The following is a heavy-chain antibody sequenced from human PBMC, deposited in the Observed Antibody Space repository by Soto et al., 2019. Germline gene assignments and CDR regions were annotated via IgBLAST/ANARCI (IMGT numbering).Heavy chain of an antibody. D-gene: IGHD2-8*01. CDR1: GASINSHY. J-gene: IGHJ4*02. CDR2: INHSGST. CDR3: ARGVVYCTNGVCYWDYFDY. V-gene: IGHV4-59*11. Sequence: PSETLSLTCTVSGASINSHYWTWIRQPPGKGLEWIGYINHSGSTNYNPSLKSRVTISVDTSKNQFSLKLSSVTAADTAVYYCARGVVYCTNGVCYWDYFDYWGQGTLVTVSS.